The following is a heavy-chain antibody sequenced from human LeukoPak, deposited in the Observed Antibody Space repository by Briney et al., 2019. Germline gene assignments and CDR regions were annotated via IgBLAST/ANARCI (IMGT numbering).Heavy chain of an antibody. CDR2: ISNNGGST. CDR3: VKGGYTGSHNWVDP. Sequence: GGSLRLSCSASGFTFSSFAMHWVRQAPGKGLEHASTISNNGGSTYYADSVKGRFTISRDNSKDTLYLQMSSLRPDDTAVYYCVKGGYTGSHNWVDPWGQGTLVTVSS. V-gene: IGHV3-64D*06. CDR1: GFTFSSFA. J-gene: IGHJ5*02. D-gene: IGHD5-12*01.